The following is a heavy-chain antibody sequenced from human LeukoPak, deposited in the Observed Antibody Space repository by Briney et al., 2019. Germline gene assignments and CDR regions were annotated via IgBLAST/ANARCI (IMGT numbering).Heavy chain of an antibody. CDR3: VRARLTDGGSDY. CDR2: TTSKNEI. Sequence: GGSLRLSCAASGFTFSGHDMHWVRQAPGKGLEWVSSTTSKNEIHNADSVKGRLTISRDNAKNSLYLQMNSLRAEDTAVYYCVRARLTDGGSDYWGQGTLVTVSS. J-gene: IGHJ4*02. D-gene: IGHD2-15*01. V-gene: IGHV3-69-1*01. CDR1: GFTFSGHD.